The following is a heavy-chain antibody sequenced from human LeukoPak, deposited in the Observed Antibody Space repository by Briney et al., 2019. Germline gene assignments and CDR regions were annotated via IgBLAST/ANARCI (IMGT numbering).Heavy chain of an antibody. J-gene: IGHJ5*02. CDR2: INHSGST. Sequence: SETLSLTCTVSGDSVSNSLYYWSWIRQPPGKGLEWIGEINHSGSTNYNPSLKSRVTISVDTSKNQFSLKLSSVTAADTAVYYCASGHYDFWSGYLNWFDPWGQGTLVTVSS. D-gene: IGHD3-3*01. CDR3: ASGHYDFWSGYLNWFDP. V-gene: IGHV4-39*07. CDR1: GDSVSNSLYY.